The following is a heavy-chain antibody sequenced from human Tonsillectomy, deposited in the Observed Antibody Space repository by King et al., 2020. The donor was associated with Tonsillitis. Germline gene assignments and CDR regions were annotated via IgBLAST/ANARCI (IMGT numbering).Heavy chain of an antibody. CDR2: IYTSGST. J-gene: IGHJ2*01. CDR1: GGSISSYY. D-gene: IGHD2-2*01. CDR3: ARGYCSSTSYFYWYFDL. V-gene: IGHV4-4*07. Sequence: QLQESGPGLVKPSETLSLTCTVSGGSISSYYWSWIRQPAGKGLEWIGRIYTSGSTNYNPSLKSRVTMSVDTSKNQFSLKLSSVTAADTAVYYCARGYCSSTSYFYWYFDLWGRGTLVTVSS.